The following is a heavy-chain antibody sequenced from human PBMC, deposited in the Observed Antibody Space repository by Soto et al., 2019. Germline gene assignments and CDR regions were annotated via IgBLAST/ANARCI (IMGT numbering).Heavy chain of an antibody. V-gene: IGHV1-3*01. Sequence: AAVKVCCKASGYTFTTHAMHWVRQAPGQSLEWMGWINGGTGQTKHSQRFQGRVNITRDTSASTAYMELSRLRSEDTAVYYCARGKGMEENYYYYGLAIWGQGTTVAVS. CDR2: INGGTGQT. CDR1: GYTFTTHA. CDR3: ARGKGMEENYYYYGLAI. D-gene: IGHD1-1*01. J-gene: IGHJ6*02.